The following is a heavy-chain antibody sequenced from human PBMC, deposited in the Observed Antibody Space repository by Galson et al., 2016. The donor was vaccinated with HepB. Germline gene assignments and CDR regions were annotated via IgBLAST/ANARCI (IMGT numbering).Heavy chain of an antibody. D-gene: IGHD6-19*01. CDR1: GYTFTNRW. Sequence: QSGAEVKKPGESLKISCKAFGYTFTNRWIGWVRQMPGNGLEWMGLIYPGDSDTTYSSSLQGQVTIAVDKSINTAYLQWGSLKASDTAMYYWAIMVSRGWYQYYYGMDTWGQGTTVTVSS. CDR2: IYPGDSDT. CDR3: AIMVSRGWYQYYYGMDT. J-gene: IGHJ6*02. V-gene: IGHV5-51*01.